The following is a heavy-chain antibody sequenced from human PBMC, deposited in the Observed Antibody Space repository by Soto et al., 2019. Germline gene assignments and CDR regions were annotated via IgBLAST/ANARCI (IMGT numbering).Heavy chain of an antibody. J-gene: IGHJ4*02. CDR2: ISYDGSNK. D-gene: IGHD2-15*01. CDR3: AKDRIAATRPLTHFDY. Sequence: GGSLRLSCAASGFTFSSYGMHWVRQAPGKGLEWVAVISYDGSNKYYADSVKGRFTISRDNSKNTLYLQMNSLRAEDTAVYYCAKDRIAATRPLTHFDYWGQGTLVTVSS. V-gene: IGHV3-30*18. CDR1: GFTFSSYG.